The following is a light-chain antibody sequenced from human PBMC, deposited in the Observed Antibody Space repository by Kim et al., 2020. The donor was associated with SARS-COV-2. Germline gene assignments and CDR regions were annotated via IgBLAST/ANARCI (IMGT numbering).Light chain of an antibody. CDR2: DVN. CDR1: SSDVGGYNY. Sequence: QSALTQPASVSGSPGQSITISCTGTSSDVGGYNYVSWFQQHPGEAPKVIIYDVNQRPSGVSDRFSASKSGNTASLTISGLQAEDEADYYCSSYTSSSTRLFGGGTKLTVL. J-gene: IGLJ2*01. CDR3: SSYTSSSTRL. V-gene: IGLV2-14*01.